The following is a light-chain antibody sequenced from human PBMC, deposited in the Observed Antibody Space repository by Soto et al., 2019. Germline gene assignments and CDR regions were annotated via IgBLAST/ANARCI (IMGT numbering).Light chain of an antibody. Sequence: IVLTQSPGTLSLFPGESATLYCRVSQSVSSATVAWYQQRPGQAPRLLFYRASSRATGVPDRCSGGGSGTDFTLTLSRLEPEDLGVYYCQRYSTTFGPGTKVEIK. V-gene: IGKV3-20*01. CDR1: QSVSSAT. J-gene: IGKJ1*01. CDR3: QRYSTT. CDR2: RAS.